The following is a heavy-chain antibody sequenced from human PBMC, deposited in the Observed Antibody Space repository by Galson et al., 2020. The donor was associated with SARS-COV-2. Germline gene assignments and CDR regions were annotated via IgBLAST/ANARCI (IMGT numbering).Heavy chain of an antibody. J-gene: IGHJ4*02. CDR2: FHTSGGT. Sequence: SETLSLTCTVSGDSITSGNYYWTWIRQPPGRGLEWIGRFHTSGGTNYNPSLNSRVTILVDTSKNQLSLSLNSVTAADTAVYYCARNARVLEWAERCFDSRGQGSLVIGSP. CDR1: GDSITSGNYY. V-gene: IGHV4-61*02. CDR3: ARNARVLEWAERCFDS. D-gene: IGHD3-3*01.